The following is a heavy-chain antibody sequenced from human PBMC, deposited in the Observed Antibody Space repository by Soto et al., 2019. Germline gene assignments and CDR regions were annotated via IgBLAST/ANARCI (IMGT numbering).Heavy chain of an antibody. CDR2: IYYSGST. D-gene: IGHD4-17*01. CDR1: IGSFIISN. Sequence: QVQLQGRAPGLVNPWETLSLPCTVSIGSFIISNWSWIRQPPGKGLEWIGFIYYSGSTNYNPYLKGRVTMSVDMSRNQLSLKLNSVTAADTAVYYCASRLTLATTTGDAFDLWGQGTMVTVSS. CDR3: ASRLTLATTTGDAFDL. V-gene: IGHV4-59*01. J-gene: IGHJ3*01.